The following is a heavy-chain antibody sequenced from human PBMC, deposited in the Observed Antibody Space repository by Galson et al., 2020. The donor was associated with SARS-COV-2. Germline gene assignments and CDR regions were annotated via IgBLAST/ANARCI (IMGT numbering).Heavy chain of an antibody. CDR3: ARDRTMVRGVILHDDAFEI. CDR2: ISAYNGNT. J-gene: IGHJ3*02. D-gene: IGHD3-10*01. V-gene: IGHV1-18*01. CDR1: GYTFTNYG. Sequence: GESLKISCKASGYTFTNYGINWVRQAPGQGLAWMGWISAYNGNTKYAQKFQGRITMITQTATSTGYMELRSLRSDDTAVYYCARDRTMVRGVILHDDAFEIWGQGTMVTVSS.